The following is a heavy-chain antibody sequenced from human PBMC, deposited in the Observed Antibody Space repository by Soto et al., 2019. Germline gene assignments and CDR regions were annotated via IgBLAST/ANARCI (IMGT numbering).Heavy chain of an antibody. D-gene: IGHD2-15*01. CDR1: GGSFSGYY. J-gene: IGHJ5*02. Sequence: ASETLSLTCAVYGGSFSGYYWSWIRQPPGKGLEWIGEINHSGSTNYNPSLKSRVTISVDTSKNQFSLKLSSVTAADTAVYYCAVVVAATAWNWFDPWGQGTLVTVSS. CDR2: INHSGST. V-gene: IGHV4-34*01. CDR3: AVVVAATAWNWFDP.